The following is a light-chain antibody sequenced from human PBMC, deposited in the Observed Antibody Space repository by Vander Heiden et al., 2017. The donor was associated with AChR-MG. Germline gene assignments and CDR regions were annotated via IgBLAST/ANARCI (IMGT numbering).Light chain of an antibody. CDR3: QSYDSSLRRV. J-gene: IGLJ2*01. Sequence: QSVLTQPPSVSGAPGQRFTISCPASRCDMGAGDDLHWYQQLPGTATKLRICGNSNRPSGVPDRFCGSKSGTSAALAITGLQAEDEADYYCQSYDSSLRRVFGGGTKLTVL. CDR1: RCDMGAGDD. V-gene: IGLV1-40*01. CDR2: GNS.